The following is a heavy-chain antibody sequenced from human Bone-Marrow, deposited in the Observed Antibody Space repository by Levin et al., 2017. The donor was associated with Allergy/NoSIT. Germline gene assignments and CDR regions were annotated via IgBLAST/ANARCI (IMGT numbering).Heavy chain of an antibody. D-gene: IGHD3-10*01. CDR3: TTPMVQGMGAFDI. V-gene: IGHV3-15*01. CDR2: IKSKTDGGTT. CDR1: GFTFSNAW. J-gene: IGHJ3*02. Sequence: GESLKISCAASGFTFSNAWMSWVRQAPGKGLEWVGRIKSKTDGGTTDYAAPVKGRFTISRDDSKNTLYLQMNSLKTEDTAVYYCTTPMVQGMGAFDIWGQGTMVTVSS.